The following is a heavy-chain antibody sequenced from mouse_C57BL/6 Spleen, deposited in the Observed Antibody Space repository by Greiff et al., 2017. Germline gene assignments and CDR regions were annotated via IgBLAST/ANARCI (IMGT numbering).Heavy chain of an antibody. V-gene: IGHV1-18*01. CDR1: GYTFTDYN. Sequence: VQLQQSGPELVKPGASVKIPCKASGYTFTDYNMDWVKQSHGKSLEWIGDINPNNGGTIYNQKFKGKATLTVDKSSSTAYMELRSLTSEDTAVYYCARLARYYYGSSQYYFDYWGQGTTLTVSS. J-gene: IGHJ2*01. CDR2: INPNNGGT. CDR3: ARLARYYYGSSQYYFDY. D-gene: IGHD1-1*01.